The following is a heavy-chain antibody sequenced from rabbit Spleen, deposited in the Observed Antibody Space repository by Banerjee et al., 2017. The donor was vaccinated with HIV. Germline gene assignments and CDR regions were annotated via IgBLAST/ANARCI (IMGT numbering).Heavy chain of an antibody. V-gene: IGHV1S45*01. CDR3: VRDQAGDADYGPYYLNL. D-gene: IGHD2-1*01. CDR1: GFSFSNKAV. CDR2: INAVTGKA. Sequence: QEQLVESGGGLVQPEGSLTLTCKASGFSFSNKAVMCWVRQAPGKGLEWIACINAVTGKAVYANWAKGRFTFSKTSSTTVTLQMTSLTAADTATYFCVRDQAGDADYGPYYLNLWGPGTLVTVS. J-gene: IGHJ4*01.